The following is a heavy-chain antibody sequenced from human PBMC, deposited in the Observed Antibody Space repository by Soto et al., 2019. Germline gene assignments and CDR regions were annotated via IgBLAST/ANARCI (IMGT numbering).Heavy chain of an antibody. J-gene: IGHJ1*01. D-gene: IGHD3-16*02. V-gene: IGHV5-51*01. CDR2: IYPGDSDT. Sequence: EVQLVQSGAEVKKPGESLQISCKGSGYSFTSYWIGWVRQMPGKGLEWMGIIYPGDSDTRYSPSFQGQVTISADKSISTAYLQWSSLKASDTAMYYCARWGSYRYTVRYFQHWGQGTLVTVSS. CDR1: GYSFTSYW. CDR3: ARWGSYRYTVRYFQH.